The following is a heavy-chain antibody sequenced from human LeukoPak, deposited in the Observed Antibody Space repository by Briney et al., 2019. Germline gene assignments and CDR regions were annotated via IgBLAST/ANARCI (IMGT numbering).Heavy chain of an antibody. CDR2: ISGTGGVST. V-gene: IGHV3-23*01. Sequence: QAGGSLRLSCAASGFTFSSYGMNWVRQGPGKGLEWVSAISGTGGVSTYHADSVKGRFTISRDNSKNTLYLQMNSLRDEDTAVYYCAKVGGGVPADIYMDVWGKGTTVTISS. J-gene: IGHJ6*03. CDR3: AKVGGGVPADIYMDV. D-gene: IGHD2-2*01. CDR1: GFTFSSYG.